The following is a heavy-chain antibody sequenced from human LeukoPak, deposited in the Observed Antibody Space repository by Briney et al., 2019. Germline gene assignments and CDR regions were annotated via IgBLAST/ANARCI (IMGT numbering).Heavy chain of an antibody. J-gene: IGHJ4*02. D-gene: IGHD6-13*01. CDR3: ARDKYAAAGTLGY. CDR2: ISSSSSYI. CDR1: GFTFSSYS. V-gene: IGHV3-21*01. Sequence: GGSLRLSCAASGFTFSSYSMNWVRQAPGKGLEWVSSISSSSSYIYYADSVKGRFTIARDNAKNSLYLQMNSLRAEDTAVYYCARDKYAAAGTLGYWGQGTLVTVSS.